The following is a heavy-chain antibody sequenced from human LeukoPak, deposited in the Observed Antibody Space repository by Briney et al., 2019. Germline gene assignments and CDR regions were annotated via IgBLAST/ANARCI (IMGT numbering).Heavy chain of an antibody. Sequence: GGSLRLSCAASGFTFNNYWMHWVRQAPGKGLVWVSRINSDGSTTDYADSVKGRFTVSRDNATNTLYLQMNSLRAQDTAVYYCAREDFWSGYFSDYWGQGTLVTVSS. CDR3: AREDFWSGYFSDY. D-gene: IGHD3-3*01. V-gene: IGHV3-74*01. J-gene: IGHJ4*02. CDR2: INSDGSTT. CDR1: GFTFNNYW.